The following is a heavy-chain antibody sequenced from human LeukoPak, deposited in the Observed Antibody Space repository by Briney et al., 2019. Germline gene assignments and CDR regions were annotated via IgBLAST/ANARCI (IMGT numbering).Heavy chain of an antibody. D-gene: IGHD3-22*01. V-gene: IGHV3-23*01. Sequence: GGSLRLSCAATGFTFSSYAMSWVRQAPGKGLEWVSAISGSGGSTYYADSVKGRFTISRDNSKNTLYLQMNSLRAEDTAVYYCAKCLCSNYYDSSGYSYAFDIWGQGTMVTVSS. CDR1: GFTFSSYA. CDR3: AKCLCSNYYDSSGYSYAFDI. J-gene: IGHJ3*02. CDR2: ISGSGGST.